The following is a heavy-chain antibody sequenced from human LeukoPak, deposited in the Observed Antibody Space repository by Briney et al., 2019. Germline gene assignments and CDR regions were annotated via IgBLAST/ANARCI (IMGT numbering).Heavy chain of an antibody. CDR1: GDSINSYF. Sequence: SETLSLTCTVSGDSINSYFWSWIRQPAGKGLEWIGRIYYSGSTNYNPSLRSRVTMSVDTSKNQFSLNLSSLTAADTAVYYCAREGYSSGWYPDSWGQGTLVTVSS. V-gene: IGHV4-4*07. CDR3: AREGYSSGWYPDS. CDR2: IYYSGST. D-gene: IGHD6-19*01. J-gene: IGHJ4*02.